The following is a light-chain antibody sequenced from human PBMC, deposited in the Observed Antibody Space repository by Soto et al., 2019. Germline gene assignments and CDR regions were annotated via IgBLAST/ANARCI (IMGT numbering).Light chain of an antibody. J-gene: IGKJ5*01. V-gene: IGKV3-20*01. Sequence: EIVLTQSPGTLSLSPGDGPTLSCRSSKIVSSSYLAWYQQKPGQAPRLLIYGASSRATGIPDRFSGSGSGTDFTLTISRLEPEDFAVYYCQQYGSSPQTFGQGTRLEIK. CDR1: KIVSSSY. CDR2: GAS. CDR3: QQYGSSPQT.